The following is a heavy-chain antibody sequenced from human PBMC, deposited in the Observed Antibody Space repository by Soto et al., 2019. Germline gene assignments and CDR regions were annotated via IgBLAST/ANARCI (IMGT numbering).Heavy chain of an antibody. J-gene: IGHJ5*02. CDR3: ARMERSGYDYIWFDP. CDR2: IYYSGST. D-gene: IGHD5-12*01. CDR1: GGSISSGGYY. Sequence: SETLSLTCTVSGGSISSGGYYWSWIRQHPGKGLEWIGYIYYSGSTYYNPSLKSRVTISVDTSKNQFSLKLSSVTAADTAVYYCARMERSGYDYIWFDPWGQGTLVTVSS. V-gene: IGHV4-31*03.